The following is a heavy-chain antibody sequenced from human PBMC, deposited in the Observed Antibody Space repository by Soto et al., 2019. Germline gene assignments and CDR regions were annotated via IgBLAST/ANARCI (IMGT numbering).Heavy chain of an antibody. CDR3: ASGHATGEDYGDYAGVRDAFDI. V-gene: IGHV3-21*01. J-gene: IGHJ3*02. CDR2: ISSSSSYI. Sequence: GESLKISCAASGFTFSSYSMNWVRQAPGKGLEWVSSISSSSSYIYYADSVKGRFTISRDNAKNSLYLQMNSLRAEDTAVYYCASGHATGEDYGDYAGVRDAFDIWGQGTMVTVSS. CDR1: GFTFSSYS. D-gene: IGHD4-17*01.